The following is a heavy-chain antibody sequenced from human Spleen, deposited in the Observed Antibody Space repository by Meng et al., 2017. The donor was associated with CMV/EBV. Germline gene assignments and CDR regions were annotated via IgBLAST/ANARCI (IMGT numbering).Heavy chain of an antibody. V-gene: IGHV3-15*01. J-gene: IGHJ6*02. D-gene: IGHD5-18*01. CDR3: TTEGYPYSNGFLYYIMDV. CDR1: GFTFSKTW. Sequence: GESLKISCAASGFTFSKTWMSWVRQAPGKGLEWVGRIKSQTDGGTTDYGAPVKGRFIISRDDSKNTLYLHISSLKTEDTAMYYCTTEGYPYSNGFLYYIMDVWGQGTTVTVSS. CDR2: IKSQTDGGTT.